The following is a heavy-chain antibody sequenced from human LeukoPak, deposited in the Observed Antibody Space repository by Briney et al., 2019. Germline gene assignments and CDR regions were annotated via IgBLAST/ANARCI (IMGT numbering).Heavy chain of an antibody. D-gene: IGHD3-10*01. CDR2: FDPEDGET. V-gene: IGHV1-24*01. Sequence: ASVKVSCKVSGYTLTELSTHWVRQAPGKGLEWMGGFDPEDGETIYAQKFQGRVTMTEDTSTDTAYMELSSLRSEDTAVYYCATVVTMVRGVITPNWFDPWGQGTLVTVSS. CDR3: ATVVTMVRGVITPNWFDP. CDR1: GYTLTELS. J-gene: IGHJ5*02.